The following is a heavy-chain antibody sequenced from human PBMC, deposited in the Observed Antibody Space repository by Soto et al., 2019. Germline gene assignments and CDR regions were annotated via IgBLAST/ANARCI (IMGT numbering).Heavy chain of an antibody. J-gene: IGHJ6*02. Sequence: QVQLVQSGAEVKKPGSSVKVSCKASGGTFSSYAISWVRQAPGQGLEWMGGIIPIFGTANYAQKFQGRVMITEDEATSTAYMGLSSLRSEDTAVYYGARAGLFCSSWYAKYYYGMDVWGQGTTVTASS. V-gene: IGHV1-69*01. CDR1: GGTFSSYA. CDR2: IIPIFGTA. CDR3: ARAGLFCSSWYAKYYYGMDV. D-gene: IGHD6-13*01.